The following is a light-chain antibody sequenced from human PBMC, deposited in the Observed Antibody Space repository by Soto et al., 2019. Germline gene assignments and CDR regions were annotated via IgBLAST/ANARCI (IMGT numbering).Light chain of an antibody. J-gene: IGKJ5*01. CDR3: QHRGDWPPGAT. CDR1: QSVGNY. V-gene: IGKV3-11*01. Sequence: EIVLTQSPATLSLSPGERATLSCRASQSVGNYLAWYQQRPGQAPRLLIYDASNRATGIPARFSGSGSGTDFTLTISSLEPEDCPVYYCQHRGDWPPGATFGQGTRLEIK. CDR2: DAS.